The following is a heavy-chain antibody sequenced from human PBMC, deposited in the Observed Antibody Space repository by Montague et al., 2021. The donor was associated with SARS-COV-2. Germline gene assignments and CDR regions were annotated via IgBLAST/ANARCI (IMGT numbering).Heavy chain of an antibody. Sequence: PALVKPTQTLTLTCTFSGFSLSTSGMCVSWIRQPPGKALEWLALXDWDDDKYYSTSLKTRLTISKDTSKNQVVLTMTNMDPVDTATYYCARIRDYDILTGSYSGLDYWGQGTRGTVSP. J-gene: IGHJ4*02. CDR2: XDWDDDK. CDR1: GFSLSTSGMC. CDR3: ARIRDYDILTGSYSGLDY. V-gene: IGHV2-70*01. D-gene: IGHD3-9*01.